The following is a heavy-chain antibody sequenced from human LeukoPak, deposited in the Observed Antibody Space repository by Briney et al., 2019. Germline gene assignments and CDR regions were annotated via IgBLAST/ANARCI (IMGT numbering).Heavy chain of an antibody. D-gene: IGHD5-18*01. Sequence: GGSLRLCCAASGFTFINYAMSWVRQAPGMGLEWVSGISGGSDGTYYADSVKGRFTISRDNSKNTLYLQMDSLRAEDTAIYYCAKGSSGYIYGDYWGQGTLVTVSS. V-gene: IGHV3-23*01. CDR2: ISGGSDGT. CDR3: AKGSSGYIYGDY. CDR1: GFTFINYA. J-gene: IGHJ4*02.